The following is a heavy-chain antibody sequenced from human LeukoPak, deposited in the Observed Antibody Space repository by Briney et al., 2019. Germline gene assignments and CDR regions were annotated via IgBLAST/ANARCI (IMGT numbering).Heavy chain of an antibody. D-gene: IGHD5-24*01. Sequence: PSETLSLTCTVSGGSISSYCWSWIRQPPGKGLEWIGYIYCSGSTNYNPSLKSRVAISVDTSKNQFSLKLSSVTAADTAVYYCARESRERWLQLRAFDIWGQGTMVTVSS. CDR2: IYCSGST. J-gene: IGHJ3*02. CDR3: ARESRERWLQLRAFDI. V-gene: IGHV4-59*01. CDR1: GGSISSYC.